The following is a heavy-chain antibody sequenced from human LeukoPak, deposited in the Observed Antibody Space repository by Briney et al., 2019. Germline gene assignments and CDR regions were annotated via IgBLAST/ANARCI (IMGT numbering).Heavy chain of an antibody. CDR1: GYSSTSYW. CDR2: IYPGDSDT. CDR3: ARLVQQLVPLSFDY. V-gene: IGHV5-51*01. Sequence: GESLKISCKGSGYSSTSYWIGWVRQMPRKGLEWMGIIYPGDSDTRYSPSFQGQVTISADKSISTAYLQWSSLKASDTAMYYCARLVQQLVPLSFDYWGQGTLVTVSS. J-gene: IGHJ4*02. D-gene: IGHD6-6*01.